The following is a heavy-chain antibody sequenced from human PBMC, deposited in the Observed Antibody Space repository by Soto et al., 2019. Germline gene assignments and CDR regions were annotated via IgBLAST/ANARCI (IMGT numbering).Heavy chain of an antibody. CDR1: GFTFSSYG. V-gene: IGHV3-33*01. D-gene: IGHD3-22*01. CDR2: IWYDGSNK. Sequence: SLRLSCAASGFTFSSYGIHWVRQAPGKGLEWVAVIWYDGSNKYYADSVKGRFTTSRDNSKNTLYLQMNSLRAEDKAVYYCARDSINADKNPPDYWGQGTLVTVSS. CDR3: ARDSINADKNPPDY. J-gene: IGHJ4*02.